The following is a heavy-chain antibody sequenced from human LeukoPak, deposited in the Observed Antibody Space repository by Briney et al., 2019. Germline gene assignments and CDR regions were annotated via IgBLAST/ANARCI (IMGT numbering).Heavy chain of an antibody. D-gene: IGHD3-22*01. J-gene: IGHJ4*02. V-gene: IGHV4-38-2*01. Sequence: PSETLSLTCAVSGYSISSGYYWGWIRQPPGKGLEWIGSIYYSGSTYYNPSLKSRVTISVDTSKNQFSLKLSSVTAADTAVYYCARYYDSSGNLDYWGQGTLVTVSS. CDR3: ARYYDSSGNLDY. CDR1: GYSISSGYY. CDR2: IYYSGST.